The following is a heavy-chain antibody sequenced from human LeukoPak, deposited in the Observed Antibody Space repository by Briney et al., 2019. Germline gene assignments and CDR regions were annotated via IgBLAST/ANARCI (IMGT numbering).Heavy chain of an antibody. Sequence: GGSLRLSCVASGFTFRSYSMNWVRQAPGKGLEWVSSITSSSNYIYYADSVKGRFTISRDNAKNSLYLQMNSLRAEDTAVYYCAGGNLGYWFDPWGQGTLVTLSS. CDR1: GFTFRSYS. V-gene: IGHV3-21*01. J-gene: IGHJ5*02. D-gene: IGHD4-23*01. CDR3: AGGNLGYWFDP. CDR2: ITSSSNYI.